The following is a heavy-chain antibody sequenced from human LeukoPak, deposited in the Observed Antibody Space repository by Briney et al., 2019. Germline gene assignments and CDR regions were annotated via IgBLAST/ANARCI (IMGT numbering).Heavy chain of an antibody. D-gene: IGHD5-18*01. CDR3: ARGEATAVAPGCDY. J-gene: IGHJ4*02. Sequence: GGSLRLSCAVSGSTLTEHAWSWVRQAPGEGLEWVSGIIDVGGTYYADSVKGRFTISRDSSKNTLYLQLNSLRDEDTAMYYCARGEATAVAPGCDYWGQGILVTVSS. CDR1: GSTLTEHA. CDR2: IIDVGGT. V-gene: IGHV3-23*01.